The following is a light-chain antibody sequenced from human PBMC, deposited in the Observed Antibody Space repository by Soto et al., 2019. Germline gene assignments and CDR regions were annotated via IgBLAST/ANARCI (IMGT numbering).Light chain of an antibody. J-gene: IGKJ4*01. Sequence: EIVLTQSPVTLSLSPGERATLSCRASQSVSSYLAWYQQKPGQAPRLLIYDASNWATGIPARFSGSGSGTDFPLTISSLEPEDFAVYYCQQRSNWPLTFGGGTKVEIK. CDR2: DAS. V-gene: IGKV3-11*01. CDR1: QSVSSY. CDR3: QQRSNWPLT.